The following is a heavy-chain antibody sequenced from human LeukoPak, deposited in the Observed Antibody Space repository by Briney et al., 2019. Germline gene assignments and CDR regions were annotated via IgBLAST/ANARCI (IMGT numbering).Heavy chain of an antibody. CDR2: ISSSSSYI. Sequence: SMNWVRXAPGKGLEWVSSISSSSSYIYYADSVKGRFTISRDNAKNSLYLQMNSLRAEDTAVYYCARGGKRWLQFDYYFDYWGQGTLVTVSS. CDR3: ARGGKRWLQFDYYFDY. CDR1: S. D-gene: IGHD5-24*01. J-gene: IGHJ4*02. V-gene: IGHV3-21*01.